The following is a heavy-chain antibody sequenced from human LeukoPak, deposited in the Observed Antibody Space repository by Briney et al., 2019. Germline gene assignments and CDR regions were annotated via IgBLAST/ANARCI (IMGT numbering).Heavy chain of an antibody. CDR2: IYYSGNT. V-gene: IGHV4-59*08. CDR1: GGSISRYY. D-gene: IGHD3-22*01. J-gene: IGHJ3*02. CDR3: ARRVTYYYDSSGYYPYFDI. Sequence: SETLSLTCTVPGGSISRYYWSWIRQPPGKGLEWIGYIYYSGNTNYNPSLKSRVTISVDTSKNQFSLKLSSVTAADTAVYYCARRVTYYYDSSGYYPYFDIWGQGTMVTVSS.